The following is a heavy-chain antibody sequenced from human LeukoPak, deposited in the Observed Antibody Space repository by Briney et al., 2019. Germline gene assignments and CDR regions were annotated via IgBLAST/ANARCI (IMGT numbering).Heavy chain of an antibody. CDR1: GGSISTYY. V-gene: IGHV4-59*01. D-gene: IGHD3-10*01. CDR2: IYYSGYT. CDR3: ARDGEWTRDYFDY. Sequence: PSETLSLTCTVSGGSISTYYWSWIRQPPGKGLGWIGYIYYSGYTNYNPSLKSRVTISVDTSKNQFSLKLSSVTAADTAVYYCARDGEWTRDYFDYWGQGTLVTVSS. J-gene: IGHJ4*02.